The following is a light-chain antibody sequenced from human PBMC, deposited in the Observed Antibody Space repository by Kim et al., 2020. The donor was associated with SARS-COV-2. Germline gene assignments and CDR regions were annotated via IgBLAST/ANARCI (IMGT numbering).Light chain of an antibody. CDR1: HSVNNY. V-gene: IGKV3-11*02. CDR2: DAS. CDR3: QQRSNWLT. Sequence: EIVLTQSPATLSLSPGDRATLSCRASHSVNNYLAWYQQKPGQPPRLLIYDASNRATGIPARFSGSGSGRDYTLTISSLEPEDSAIYYCQQRSNWLTFGGGTKVDI. J-gene: IGKJ4*01.